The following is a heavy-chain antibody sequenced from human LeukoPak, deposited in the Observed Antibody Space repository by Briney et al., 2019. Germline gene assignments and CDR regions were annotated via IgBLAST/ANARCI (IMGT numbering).Heavy chain of an antibody. V-gene: IGHV5-51*01. D-gene: IGHD6-19*01. Sequence: PGESLKISCKGSGYSFTSYWIGWVRQMPGKGLEWMGIIYPGDSGTRYSPSFQGQVTISADKSISTAYLQWSSLKASDTAMYYCARQGLLAPVAGTNWFDPWGQGTLVTVSS. J-gene: IGHJ5*02. CDR3: ARQGLLAPVAGTNWFDP. CDR2: IYPGDSGT. CDR1: GYSFTSYW.